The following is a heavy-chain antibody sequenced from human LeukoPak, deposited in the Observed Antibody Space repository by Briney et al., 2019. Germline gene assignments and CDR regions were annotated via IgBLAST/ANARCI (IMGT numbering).Heavy chain of an antibody. Sequence: ASVKASCKASGYTFTSYAMNWVRQAPGQGLEWMGWINTNTGDPTYAQGFTGRFVFSLDTSVSTAYLQISSLKAEDTAVYYCARGEEYYDILTGYYRARWYDYWGQGTLVTVSS. D-gene: IGHD3-9*01. V-gene: IGHV7-4-1*02. J-gene: IGHJ4*02. CDR2: INTNTGDP. CDR3: ARGEEYYDILTGYYRARWYDY. CDR1: GYTFTSYA.